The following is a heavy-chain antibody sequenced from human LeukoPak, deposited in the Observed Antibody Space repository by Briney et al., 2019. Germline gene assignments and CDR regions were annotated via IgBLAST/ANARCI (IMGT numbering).Heavy chain of an antibody. CDR3: ARDSTFCSSTSCYPDY. V-gene: IGHV1-46*03. D-gene: IGHD2-2*01. CDR2: INPSGGST. J-gene: IGHJ4*02. CDR1: GYTFTSYY. Sequence: GASVKVSCKASGYTFTSYYMHWVRQAPGQGLEWMGIINPSGGSTSYAQKFQGRVTMTRDTSTSTVYMELSSLRSEDTAVYYCARDSTFCSSTSCYPDYWGQGTLVTVS.